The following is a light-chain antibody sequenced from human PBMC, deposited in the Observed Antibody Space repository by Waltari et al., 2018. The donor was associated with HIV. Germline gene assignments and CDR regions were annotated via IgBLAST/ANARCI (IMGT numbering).Light chain of an antibody. J-gene: IGKJ4*01. Sequence: EIVLTQSPGTLSLSQGERATLSCRASQPVSSNYLAWYQQKPGQAPRLLIYGASSRATGIPDRFSGSGSGTDFTLTISRLEPEDFAVYYCQQYARLPGVTFGGGTKVEIK. CDR2: GAS. CDR3: QQYARLPGVT. V-gene: IGKV3-20*01. CDR1: QPVSSNY.